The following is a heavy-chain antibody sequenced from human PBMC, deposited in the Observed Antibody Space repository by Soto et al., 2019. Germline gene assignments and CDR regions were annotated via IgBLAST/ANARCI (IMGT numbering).Heavy chain of an antibody. CDR1: GGSITSDAYY. V-gene: IGHV4-31*03. J-gene: IGHJ4*02. D-gene: IGHD7-27*01. CDR3: ARDLTGAGYFAH. Sequence: QVQLQESGPGLVKPSQTLSLTCTVSGGSITSDAYYWSWIRQLPGKGLECVGYFYYSGNTYYNPSLMGRVTISVDTPNNQFSLKLSSVTAADTAVYFCARDLTGAGYFAHWGQGTLVTVSS. CDR2: FYYSGNT.